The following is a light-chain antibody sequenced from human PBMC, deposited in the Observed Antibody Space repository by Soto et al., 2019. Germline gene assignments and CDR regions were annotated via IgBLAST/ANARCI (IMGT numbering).Light chain of an antibody. CDR1: QNIVNW. CDR3: QQYDSHPMYT. CDR2: KTS. Sequence: DIQMTQSASTLSGSVGHRVTITCRARQNIVNWLAWYQQKPGKAPNLLIYKTSTLQRGVPSRFSGSGSATEFTLTISSLQPDDFATYYCQQYDSHPMYTFGQGTKV. V-gene: IGKV1-5*03. J-gene: IGKJ2*01.